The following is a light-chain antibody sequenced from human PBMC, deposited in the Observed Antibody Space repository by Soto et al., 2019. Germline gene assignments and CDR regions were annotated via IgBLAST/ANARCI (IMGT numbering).Light chain of an antibody. V-gene: IGKV3-15*01. Sequence: EIVMTQSPATLSVSPGERATLSCRASQNVSSNLAWHQQKPGQAPRLLIYGASTRATGIPARFSGSGSGTEFTLTISSLQSEDFAVYYCQQYNNWPPYTFGQGTKLEIK. CDR3: QQYNNWPPYT. J-gene: IGKJ2*01. CDR2: GAS. CDR1: QNVSSN.